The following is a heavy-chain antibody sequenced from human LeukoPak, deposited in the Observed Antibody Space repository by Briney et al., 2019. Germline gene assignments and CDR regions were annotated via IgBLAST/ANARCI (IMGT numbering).Heavy chain of an antibody. CDR1: GGSISSGGYY. Sequence: SETLSLTCTVSGGSISSGGYYWSWIRQPPGKGLEWIGYIFHSGSTYYNPSLKSRVIISVDASENQFSLKLSSVITADTAVYYCARVGKFYGSGNYPLWYFDLWGRGTLVIVSS. CDR3: ARVGKFYGSGNYPLWYFDL. CDR2: IFHSGST. J-gene: IGHJ2*01. D-gene: IGHD3-10*01. V-gene: IGHV4-30-4*01.